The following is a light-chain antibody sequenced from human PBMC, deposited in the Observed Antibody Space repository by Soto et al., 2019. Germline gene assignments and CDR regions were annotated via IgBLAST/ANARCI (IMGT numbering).Light chain of an antibody. CDR2: DAS. CDR3: LQDYDYPRT. CDR1: QDIGSD. Sequence: AIQMTQSPSSLSASVGDRVTITCRASQDIGSDLGWYQQKPGKAPSLLIYDASILQSGVPSRFSGSGSDTEFTLTISSLRPDDFATYYCLQDYDYPRTFGQGTRLDIK. J-gene: IGKJ1*01. V-gene: IGKV1-6*01.